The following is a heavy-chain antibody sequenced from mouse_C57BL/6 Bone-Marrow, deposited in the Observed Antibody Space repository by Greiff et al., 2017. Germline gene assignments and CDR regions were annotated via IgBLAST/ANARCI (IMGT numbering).Heavy chain of an antibody. D-gene: IGHD2-4*01. V-gene: IGHV2-5*01. CDR3: AKTSYYDYDLYYAMDY. CDR2: IWRGGST. CDR1: GFSLTSYG. J-gene: IGHJ4*01. Sequence: VQLVESGPGLVQPSQSLSITCTVSGFSLTSYGVHWVRQSPGKGLEWLGVIWRGGSTDYNAAFMSRLSITKDNSKSQVFFKMNSLQADDTAIYYCAKTSYYDYDLYYAMDYWGQGTSVTVSS.